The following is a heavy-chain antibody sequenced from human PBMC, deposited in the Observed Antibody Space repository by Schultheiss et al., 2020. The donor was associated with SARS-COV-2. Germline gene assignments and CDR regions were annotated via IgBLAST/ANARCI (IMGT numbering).Heavy chain of an antibody. V-gene: IGHV4-4*07. J-gene: IGHJ6*02. CDR1: GGSISSYY. Sequence: SETLSLTCTVSGGSISSYYWSWIRQPAGKGLEWIGRIYTSGSTNYNPSLKSRVTISVDTSKNQFSLKLSSVTAADTAVYYCARDRGGSGWSHYYYYGMDVWGQGTTVTVSS. D-gene: IGHD6-19*01. CDR3: ARDRGGSGWSHYYYYGMDV. CDR2: IYTSGST.